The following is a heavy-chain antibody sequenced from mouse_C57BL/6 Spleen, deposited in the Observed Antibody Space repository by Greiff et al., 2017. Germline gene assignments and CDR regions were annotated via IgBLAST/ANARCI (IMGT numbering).Heavy chain of an antibody. D-gene: IGHD2-5*01. V-gene: IGHV5-4*01. Sequence: EVMLVESGGGLVKPGGSLKLSCAASGFTFSSYAMSWVRQTPEKRLEWVATISDGGSYTYYPDNVKGRFTISRDNAKNNLYLQMSHLKSEDTAMYYCARDYSNYEAWFAYWGQGTLVTVSA. CDR1: GFTFSSYA. J-gene: IGHJ3*01. CDR3: ARDYSNYEAWFAY. CDR2: ISDGGSYT.